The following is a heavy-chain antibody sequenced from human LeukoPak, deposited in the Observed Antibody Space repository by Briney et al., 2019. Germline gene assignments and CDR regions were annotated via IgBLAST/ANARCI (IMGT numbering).Heavy chain of an antibody. Sequence: GGSLRLSCTASGFTFNAYAMNWVRQAPGKGLEWVSGINWNGGSTAYADSVKGRFTISRDNAKNSLYLEMNSLRVEDTAFYYCARVDRGATTDYWGQGTLVTVSS. V-gene: IGHV3-20*04. CDR1: GFTFNAYA. D-gene: IGHD1-26*01. CDR3: ARVDRGATTDY. J-gene: IGHJ4*02. CDR2: INWNGGST.